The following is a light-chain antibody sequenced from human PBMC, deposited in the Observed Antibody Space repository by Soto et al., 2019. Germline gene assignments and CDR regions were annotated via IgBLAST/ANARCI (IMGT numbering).Light chain of an antibody. CDR2: AAS. Sequence: GDRVTITCRASQSISSYLNWYQQKPGKAPKLLIYAASSLQSGVPSRFSGSGSGTDFTLTISSLQPEDFATYYCQQSYSTPKAFGQGTKVEIK. J-gene: IGKJ1*01. CDR1: QSISSY. CDR3: QQSYSTPKA. V-gene: IGKV1-39*01.